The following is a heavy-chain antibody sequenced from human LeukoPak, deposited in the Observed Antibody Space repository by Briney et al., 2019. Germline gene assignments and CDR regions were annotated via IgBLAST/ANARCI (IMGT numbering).Heavy chain of an antibody. Sequence: SVTVSCKASGGTFSSYAISWVRQAPGQGLEWMGGIIPIFGTANYAQKFQGRVTITADESTSTAYMELSSLRSEDTAVYYCARGAASYYDSSGYCIDYWGQGTLVTVSS. CDR2: IIPIFGTA. V-gene: IGHV1-69*13. CDR1: GGTFSSYA. CDR3: ARGAASYYDSSGYCIDY. J-gene: IGHJ4*02. D-gene: IGHD3-22*01.